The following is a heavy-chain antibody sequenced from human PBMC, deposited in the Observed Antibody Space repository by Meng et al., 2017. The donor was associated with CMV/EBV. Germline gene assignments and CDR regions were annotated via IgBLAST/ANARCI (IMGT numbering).Heavy chain of an antibody. J-gene: IGHJ4*02. Sequence: QAPVVRSGAEVKKPGSSVKVACKASGGNYRSYAVSWVRQATEQGLEWMGGIIPIFGTANYAQKFQGRVTITADESTSTAYMELSSLRSEDTAVYYCARNQPSRGWSHEDYWGQGTLVTGSS. CDR1: GGNYRSYA. CDR2: IIPIFGTA. CDR3: ARNQPSRGWSHEDY. D-gene: IGHD2-15*01. V-gene: IGHV1-69*01.